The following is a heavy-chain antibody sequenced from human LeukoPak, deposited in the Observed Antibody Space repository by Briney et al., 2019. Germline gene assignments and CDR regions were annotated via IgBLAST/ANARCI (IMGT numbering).Heavy chain of an antibody. D-gene: IGHD5-24*01. CDR3: ARERDGRFFNY. Sequence: GGSLRLSCAVSGLIFRSYWMSWVRQAPGKGLEWVANINQDGSEKYFVDSVKGRFTISRDNAKNSLHLEMNTLRAEDTAVYYCARERDGRFFNYWGQGTLVTVSS. J-gene: IGHJ4*02. CDR2: INQDGSEK. V-gene: IGHV3-7*01. CDR1: GLIFRSYW.